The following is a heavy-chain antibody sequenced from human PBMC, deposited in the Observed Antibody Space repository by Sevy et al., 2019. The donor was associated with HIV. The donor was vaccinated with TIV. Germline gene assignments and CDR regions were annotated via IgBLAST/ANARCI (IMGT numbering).Heavy chain of an antibody. CDR1: GGSISSGGYY. CDR2: IYYSGST. D-gene: IGHD3-22*01. V-gene: IGHV4-31*03. Sequence: SETLSLTCTVSGGSISSGGYYWSWIRQHPGKGLEWIGYIYYSGSTYYNPSLKSRVTISVDTSKNQFSLKLSSVTAADTAVYYCARDYYYYDSSGNCYGMDVWGQGTTVTVSS. CDR3: ARDYYYYDSSGNCYGMDV. J-gene: IGHJ6*02.